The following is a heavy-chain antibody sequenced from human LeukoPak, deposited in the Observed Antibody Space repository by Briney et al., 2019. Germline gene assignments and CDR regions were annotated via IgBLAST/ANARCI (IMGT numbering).Heavy chain of an antibody. J-gene: IGHJ4*02. Sequence: SETLSVTCTVSGGSIRSGSHYWVWIRQPPGKGLEWIGSIYYSGSTYYNSSLENRVTISIDTSKNHFSLRLRSLSAADTSVYYCAKRDDSGGNLVDLWGQGTLVTVSS. CDR2: IYYSGST. D-gene: IGHD3-22*01. CDR3: AKRDDSGGNLVDL. CDR1: GGSIRSGSHY. V-gene: IGHV4-39*02.